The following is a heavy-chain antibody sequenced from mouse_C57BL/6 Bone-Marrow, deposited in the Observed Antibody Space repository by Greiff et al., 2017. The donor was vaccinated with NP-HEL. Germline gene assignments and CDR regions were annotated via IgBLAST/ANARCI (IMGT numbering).Heavy chain of an antibody. CDR2: IWRGGST. Sequence: VQLQQSGPGLVQPSQSLSITCTVSGFSLTSYGVHWVRQSPGKGLEWLGVIWRGGSTDYNAAFISRLSISKDNSKSQVFFKMNSLQADDTAIYYCARNSWGYYAMDYWGQGTSVTVSS. V-gene: IGHV2-2*01. J-gene: IGHJ4*01. CDR1: GFSLTSYG. CDR3: ARNSWGYYAMDY.